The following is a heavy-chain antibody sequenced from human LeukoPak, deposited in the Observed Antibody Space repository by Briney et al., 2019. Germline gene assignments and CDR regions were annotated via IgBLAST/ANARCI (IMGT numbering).Heavy chain of an antibody. D-gene: IGHD3-22*01. J-gene: IGHJ4*02. CDR1: GGSINNYY. V-gene: IGHV4-59*01. CDR2: IYYTGST. CDR3: ARYYYTTGSLDY. Sequence: SETLSLTCSVSGGSINNYYWGWIRQPPGKGLEWIGYIYYTGSTNRNPSLKSRLILSVDTSKNQFSLRLSSVTAADTAVYFCARYYYTTGSLDYWGQGTLVTVSS.